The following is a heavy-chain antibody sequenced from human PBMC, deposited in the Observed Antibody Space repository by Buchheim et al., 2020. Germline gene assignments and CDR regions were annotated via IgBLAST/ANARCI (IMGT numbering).Heavy chain of an antibody. D-gene: IGHD5-18*01. Sequence: EVQLLESGGGLVQPGGSLRLSCAASGFTFSSYAMSWVRQAPGKGLEWVSGITGSGGSKDYADSAKSRFTISSDNSKNTLSLQINSLRAEDTAVYYCAKGAYSYEWLMDYWGQGTL. J-gene: IGHJ4*02. CDR2: ITGSGGSK. CDR3: AKGAYSYEWLMDY. CDR1: GFTFSSYA. V-gene: IGHV3-23*01.